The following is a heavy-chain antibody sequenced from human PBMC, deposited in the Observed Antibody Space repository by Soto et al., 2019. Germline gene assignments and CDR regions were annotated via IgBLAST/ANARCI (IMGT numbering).Heavy chain of an antibody. CDR3: AHRLEMATITVRYDAFDI. J-gene: IGHJ3*02. CDR2: IYWDDDK. CDR1: GFSLSTSGVG. D-gene: IGHD5-12*01. V-gene: IGHV2-5*02. Sequence: QITLKESGPTLVKPTQTLTLTCTFSGFSLSTSGVGVGWIRQPPGKALEWLALIYWDDDKRYSPSLKSRLTITKDTSKNQVVLTMTNMDPVDTATYYCAHRLEMATITVRYDAFDIWGQGTMVTVSS.